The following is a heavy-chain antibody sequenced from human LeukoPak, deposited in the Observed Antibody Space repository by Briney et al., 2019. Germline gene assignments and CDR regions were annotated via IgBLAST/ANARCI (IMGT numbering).Heavy chain of an antibody. CDR1: GYTFTSYG. D-gene: IGHD2-8*01. CDR3: ARAGIHMLRNWFDP. J-gene: IGHJ5*02. Sequence: GASVKVSCKASGYTFTSYGINWVRQATGQGLEWMGWMNPNSGNTGYAQKFQGRVTITRNTSISTAYMELSSLRSEDTAVYYCARAGIHMLRNWFDPWGQGTLVTVSS. CDR2: MNPNSGNT. V-gene: IGHV1-8*03.